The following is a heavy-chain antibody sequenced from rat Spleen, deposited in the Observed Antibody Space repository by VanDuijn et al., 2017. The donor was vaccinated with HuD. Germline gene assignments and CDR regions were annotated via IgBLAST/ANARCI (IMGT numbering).Heavy chain of an antibody. CDR2: INSAGST. Sequence: EVQLQESGPGLVRPSQSLSLTCSVTDYSITSSYRWNWIRQFPGNKLEWMGFINSAGSTNYNPSLKSRVSITRDTSKIRFFLQLNSVTTEYTAMYYCTSRGSNYRNWFANWGQGTLVTVSS. CDR1: DYSITSSYR. D-gene: IGHD1-10*01. J-gene: IGHJ3*01. CDR3: TSRGSNYRNWFAN. V-gene: IGHV3-3*01.